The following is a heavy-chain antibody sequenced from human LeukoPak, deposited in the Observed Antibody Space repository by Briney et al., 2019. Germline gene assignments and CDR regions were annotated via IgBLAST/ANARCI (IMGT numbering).Heavy chain of an antibody. CDR3: ARDLDGYNPN. CDR1: GGSISSFY. D-gene: IGHD5-24*01. V-gene: IGHV4-59*01. J-gene: IGHJ4*02. CDR2: IYYSGST. Sequence: SETLPLTYTVSGGSISSFYWSCIRQPPGKRLEWIGYIYYSGSTNYNPSHKSRVTISVDTSKNLFSLKLSSVTAADTAVYYCARDLDGYNPNWCQGTLVTVAS.